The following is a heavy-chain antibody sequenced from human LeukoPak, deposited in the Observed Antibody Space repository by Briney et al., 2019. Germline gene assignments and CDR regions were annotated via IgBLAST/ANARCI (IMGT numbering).Heavy chain of an antibody. CDR3: ARGAHPRNSGWYLLRWFDP. V-gene: IGHV4-34*01. Sequence: SETLSLTCAVYGGSFSGYYWSWIRQPPGKGLEWIGEINHSGSTNYNPSLKSRVTISVDTSKSQFSLKLSSVTAADTAVYYCARGAHPRNSGWYLLRWFDPWGQGTLVTVSS. CDR1: GGSFSGYY. CDR2: INHSGST. J-gene: IGHJ5*02. D-gene: IGHD6-19*01.